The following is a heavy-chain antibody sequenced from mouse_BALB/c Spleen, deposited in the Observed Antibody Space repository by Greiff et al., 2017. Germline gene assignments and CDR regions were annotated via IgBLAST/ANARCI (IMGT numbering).Heavy chain of an antibody. Sequence: QVQLQQSGAELVKPGASVKLSCTASGYTFTSYWMHWVKQRPGQGLEWIGEINPSNGRTNYNEKFKSKATLTVDKSSSTAYMQLSSLTSEDSAVYCCAKGDDYDLDDWGQGTTLTVSS. CDR3: AKGDDYDLDD. D-gene: IGHD2-4*01. J-gene: IGHJ2*01. CDR1: GYTFTSYW. V-gene: IGHV1S81*02. CDR2: INPSNGRT.